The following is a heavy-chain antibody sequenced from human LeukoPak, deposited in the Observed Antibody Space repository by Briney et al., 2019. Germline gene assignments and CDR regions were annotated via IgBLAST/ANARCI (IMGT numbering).Heavy chain of an antibody. CDR1: GGSVSSGSYY. J-gene: IGHJ4*02. D-gene: IGHD4-23*01. Sequence: SETLSLTCTASGGSVSSGSYYWSWIRQPPGKGLEWIGYIYYSGSTNYNPSLKSRVTISVDTSKNQFSLKLSSVTAADTAVYYCAREIKGKYGGSLWYFDYWGQGTLVTVSS. V-gene: IGHV4-61*01. CDR3: AREIKGKYGGSLWYFDY. CDR2: IYYSGST.